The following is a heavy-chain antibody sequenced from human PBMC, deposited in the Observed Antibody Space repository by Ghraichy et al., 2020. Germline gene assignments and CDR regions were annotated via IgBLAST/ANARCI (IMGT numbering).Heavy chain of an antibody. V-gene: IGHV3-23*01. Sequence: GGSLRLSCAASGFTFRTYAMSWVRQAPGKGLEWVSAITDNGGTTYDAESVKGWFTISRDNSKNTLFLQMNSLRGEDTAVYYCAKFARDWPNEYLQHWGQGALVTVSS. CDR1: GFTFRTYA. D-gene: IGHD3/OR15-3a*01. CDR3: AKFARDWPNEYLQH. J-gene: IGHJ1*01. CDR2: ITDNGGTT.